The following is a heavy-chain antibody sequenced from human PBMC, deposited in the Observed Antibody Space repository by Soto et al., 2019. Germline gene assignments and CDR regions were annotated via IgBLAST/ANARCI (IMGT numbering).Heavy chain of an antibody. D-gene: IGHD3-22*01. CDR2: INPSGGST. Sequence: GASVKVSCKASGYTFTSYYMRWVRQAPGQGLEWVGIINPSGGSTSYAQKFQGRVTMTRDTSTSTVYMELSSLRSEDTAVYYCARDPLSDYYDSSGYYSGPYYSGMDVWGQGTTVTVSS. J-gene: IGHJ6*02. CDR3: ARDPLSDYYDSSGYYSGPYYSGMDV. CDR1: GYTFTSYY. V-gene: IGHV1-46*01.